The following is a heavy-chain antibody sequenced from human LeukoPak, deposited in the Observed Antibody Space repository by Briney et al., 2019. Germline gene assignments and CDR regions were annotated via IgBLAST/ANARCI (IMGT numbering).Heavy chain of an antibody. CDR2: IYHSGST. J-gene: IGHJ3*02. D-gene: IGHD3-10*01. CDR3: ARVRSGSYDAFDI. CDR1: GGSISSSNW. Sequence: SETLSLTCAVSGGSISSSNWWSWVRQPPGKGLEWIGGIYHSGSTNYNPSLKSRVTISVDKSKNQFSLKLSSVTAADTAVYYCARVRSGSYDAFDIWGQGTMVTVSS. V-gene: IGHV4-4*02.